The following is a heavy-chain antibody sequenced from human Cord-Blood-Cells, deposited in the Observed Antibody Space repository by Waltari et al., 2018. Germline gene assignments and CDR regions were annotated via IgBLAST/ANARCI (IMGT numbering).Heavy chain of an antibody. Sequence: EVQLVESGGGLVQPGGSLRLSCAASGFHFSSYWMSWVRKAPGKGLEWVANIKQDGSEKYYVDSVKGRFTISRDNAKNSLYLQMNSLRAEDTAVYYCARDRAGGPTDAFDIWGQGTMVTVSS. J-gene: IGHJ3*02. CDR2: IKQDGSEK. D-gene: IGHD2-15*01. CDR1: GFHFSSYW. V-gene: IGHV3-7*01. CDR3: ARDRAGGPTDAFDI.